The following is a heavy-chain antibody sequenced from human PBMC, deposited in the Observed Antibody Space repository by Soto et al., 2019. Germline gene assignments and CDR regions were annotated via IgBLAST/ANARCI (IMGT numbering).Heavy chain of an antibody. V-gene: IGHV1-8*01. J-gene: IGHJ5*02. Sequence: QVQLVQSGAEVKKPGASVKVSCKASGYTFTSYDINWVRQATGQGLEWMGWMNPNSGNTGYAQKFQGRVTMTRNTSISTAYMELSSLRSEDTAVYYCARTEGFCTNRVCSGDWFVPCGQGTLVTVSS. CDR1: GYTFTSYD. CDR2: MNPNSGNT. CDR3: ARTEGFCTNRVCSGDWFVP. D-gene: IGHD2-8*01.